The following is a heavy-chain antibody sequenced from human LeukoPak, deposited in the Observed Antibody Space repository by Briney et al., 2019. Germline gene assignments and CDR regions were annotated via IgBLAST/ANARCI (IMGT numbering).Heavy chain of an antibody. J-gene: IGHJ4*02. CDR3: ERRYRGFFDY. CDR2: IYYSGST. D-gene: IGHD3-16*02. CDR1: GGSISSGSYY. V-gene: IGHV4-61*10. Sequence: SETLSLTCTVSGGSISSGSYYWSWIRQAAGKGLEWIGYIYYSGSTNYNPSLKSRVTISVDTSKRQFSLKVNSVTAADTAVYYCERRYRGFFDYWGQGILVTVSS.